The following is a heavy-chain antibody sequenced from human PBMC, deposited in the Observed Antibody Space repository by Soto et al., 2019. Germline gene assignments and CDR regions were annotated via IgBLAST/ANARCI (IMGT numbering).Heavy chain of an antibody. CDR3: AREMVCSGGSCSSGGMDV. D-gene: IGHD2-15*01. Sequence: SVKVSCKASGGTFSSYAISWVRQAPGQGLEWMGGIIPIFGTANYAQKFQGRVTITADESASTAYMELSSLRSEDTAVYYCAREMVCSGGSCSSGGMDVWGQGTTVTVSS. V-gene: IGHV1-69*13. CDR1: GGTFSSYA. J-gene: IGHJ6*02. CDR2: IIPIFGTA.